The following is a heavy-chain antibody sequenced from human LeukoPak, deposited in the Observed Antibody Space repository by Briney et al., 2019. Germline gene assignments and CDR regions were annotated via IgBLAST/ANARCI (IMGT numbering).Heavy chain of an antibody. V-gene: IGHV1-69*13. D-gene: IGHD3-10*01. J-gene: IGHJ4*02. CDR1: GGTFSSYA. CDR3: ARHGYGSGSYYTPFDY. CDR2: IIPIFGTA. Sequence: ASVKVSCKASGGTFSSYAISWVRQAPGQGLEWMGGIIPIFGTANYAQKFQGRVTITADESTSTAYMELSSLGSEDTAVYYCARHGYGSGSYYTPFDYWGQGTLVTVSS.